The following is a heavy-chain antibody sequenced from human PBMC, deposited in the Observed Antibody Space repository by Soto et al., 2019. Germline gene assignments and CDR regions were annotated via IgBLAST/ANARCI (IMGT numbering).Heavy chain of an antibody. Sequence: QVQLVQSGAEVEKPGALVKVSCKASGYTFTTYDFNWVRQAPGHGLEWMGWMNPDTGNTGYAQKFQGRVTMTRDTSISTAFMALSGLTAEDTAVYYCARALGYSSTSRLDLWGQGTLVTVSS. V-gene: IGHV1-8*01. CDR1: GYTFTTYD. J-gene: IGHJ4*02. D-gene: IGHD6-19*01. CDR3: ARALGYSSTSRLDL. CDR2: MNPDTGNT.